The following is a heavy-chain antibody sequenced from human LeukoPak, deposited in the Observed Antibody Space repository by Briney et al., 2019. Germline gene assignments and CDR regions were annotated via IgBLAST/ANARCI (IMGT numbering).Heavy chain of an antibody. CDR2: ISRSGSTI. CDR1: GFTFSAYE. CDR3: ATRSGTSDYLFDY. Sequence: PGGSLRLSCAASGFTFSAYEGNWVRQAPGKGLEWLSYISRSGSTIYYADSVRGRFTISRDNGKNTLYLQMNSLRAEDTAVYYCATRSGTSDYLFDYWGQGTLVTVSS. D-gene: IGHD4-17*01. V-gene: IGHV3-48*03. J-gene: IGHJ4*02.